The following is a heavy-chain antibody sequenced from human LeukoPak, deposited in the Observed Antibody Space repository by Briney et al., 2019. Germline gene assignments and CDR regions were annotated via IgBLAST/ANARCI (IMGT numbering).Heavy chain of an antibody. J-gene: IGHJ6*03. CDR3: ARGNWEYYYYYYMDV. V-gene: IGHV1-69*05. D-gene: IGHD7-27*01. CDR2: IIPIFGTA. CDR1: GGTFSSYA. Sequence: SVKVSCKASGGTFSSYAISWVRQAPGQGLEWMGWIIPIFGTANYAQKFQGRVTITTDESTSTAYMELSSLRSEDTAVYYCARGNWEYYYYYYMDVWGKGTTVTVSS.